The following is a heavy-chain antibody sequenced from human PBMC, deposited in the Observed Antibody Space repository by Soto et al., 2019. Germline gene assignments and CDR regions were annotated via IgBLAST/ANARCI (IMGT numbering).Heavy chain of an antibody. CDR2: INPSGGNT. CDR3: ARCGGDCQYYYYYMDV. Sequence: ASLKVSCTPSGYTFTSYYMHWVREAPGQGLEWMGIINPSGGNTNYEQKLQGRVTMTTDTSTSTAYMELRSLRSDETAVYYCARCGGDCQYYYYYMDVWGKGTTVTVSS. CDR1: GYTFTSYY. V-gene: IGHV1-46*01. J-gene: IGHJ6*03. D-gene: IGHD2-21*01.